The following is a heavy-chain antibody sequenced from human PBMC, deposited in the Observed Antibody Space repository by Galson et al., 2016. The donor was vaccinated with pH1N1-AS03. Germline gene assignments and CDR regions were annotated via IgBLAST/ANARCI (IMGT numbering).Heavy chain of an antibody. D-gene: IGHD6-19*01. J-gene: IGHJ6*01. Sequence: SLRLSCAASRFTFSTYAMHWVRQAPGKGLEWVAVIWYDGHEKYYADSVRGRFTVSRDNSKKILYMQMNILRADDTAVYYCAKAETHGRQAVASGIDVWGQGTTVIVSS. CDR3: AKAETHGRQAVASGIDV. CDR2: IWYDGHEK. CDR1: RFTFSTYA. V-gene: IGHV3-33*06.